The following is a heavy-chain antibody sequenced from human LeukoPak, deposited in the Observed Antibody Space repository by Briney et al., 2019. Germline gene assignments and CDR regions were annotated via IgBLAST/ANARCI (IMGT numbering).Heavy chain of an antibody. CDR1: GFTFTNNA. CDR3: AKGPQLNSGYHPDY. J-gene: IGHJ4*02. D-gene: IGHD3-22*01. CDR2: ITGTDDTT. Sequence: PGGSLRLSCAASGFTFTNNAMTWVRQAPGKGLEWVSTITGTDDTTYYADSVKGRFTISRDYSKSMVHLQMNSLRAEDSAIYYCAKGPQLNSGYHPDYWGLGTLVTVSS. V-gene: IGHV3-23*01.